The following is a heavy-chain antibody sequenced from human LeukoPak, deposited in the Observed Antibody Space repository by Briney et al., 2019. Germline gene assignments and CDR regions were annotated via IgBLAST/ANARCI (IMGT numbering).Heavy chain of an antibody. V-gene: IGHV4-31*03. J-gene: IGHJ4*02. CDR2: IYYSGST. CDR1: GGSMSSGGYY. D-gene: IGHD3-10*01. Sequence: SETLSLTCTVSGGSMSSGGYYWSWIRQHPGKGLEWIGYIYYSGSTYYNPSLKSRVTISVDTSKNQFSLKLSSVTAADTAVYYCARAWASYYYGSGTFDYWGQGTLLTVSS. CDR3: ARAWASYYYGSGTFDY.